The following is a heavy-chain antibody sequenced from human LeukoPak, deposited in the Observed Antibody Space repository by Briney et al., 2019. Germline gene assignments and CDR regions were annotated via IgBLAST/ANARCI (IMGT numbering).Heavy chain of an antibody. CDR2: MSYRGSTNYRTT. CDR3: ARGIADRYNWFDP. D-gene: IGHD6-13*01. V-gene: IGHV4-59*08. CDR1: GASISSYY. J-gene: IGHJ5*02. Sequence: SETLSLTCTVSGASISSYYWTWIRQPPGKGLEWIGYMSYRGSTNYRTTNYNPALRSRVTISEDTSQKQFSLELSSVTAADTAAYYCARGIADRYNWFDPWGQGILVTVSS.